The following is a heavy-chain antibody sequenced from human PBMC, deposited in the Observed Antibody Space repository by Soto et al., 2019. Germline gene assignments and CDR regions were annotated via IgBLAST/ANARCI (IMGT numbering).Heavy chain of an antibody. CDR2: IYHTGNA. CDR3: GGTHLL. J-gene: IGHJ4*02. D-gene: IGHD3-16*01. CDR1: GDSISNSRFY. V-gene: IGHV4-39*01. Sequence: SETLSLTCSVSGDSISNSRFYWAWIRQPPGEGLEWIGSIYHTGNAYYNPSLKSRVTIFVDTSKNQFSLKLTSVTAADTALYYCGGTHLLWGQGTPVTVSS.